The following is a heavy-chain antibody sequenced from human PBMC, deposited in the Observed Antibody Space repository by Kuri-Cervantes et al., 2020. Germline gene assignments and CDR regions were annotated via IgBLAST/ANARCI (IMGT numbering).Heavy chain of an antibody. CDR1: GGSISSGGYY. Sequence: SETLSLTCTVSGGSISSGGYYWSWIRQHPGKGLEWIGYIYYSGSTYYNPSLKSRVTISVDTSKDQFSLKLSSVTAADTAVYYCARVGYSYATYGMDVWGQGTTVTDSS. CDR3: ARVGYSYATYGMDV. D-gene: IGHD5-18*01. J-gene: IGHJ6*02. CDR2: IYYSGST. V-gene: IGHV4-31*03.